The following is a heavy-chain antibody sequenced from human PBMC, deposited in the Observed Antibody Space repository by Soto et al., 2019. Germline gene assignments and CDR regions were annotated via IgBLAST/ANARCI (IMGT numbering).Heavy chain of an antibody. J-gene: IGHJ6*02. V-gene: IGHV3-53*01. CDR2: IYTAGHT. CDR3: AIFREPGRSTVFGVVVPGRYAMDV. D-gene: IGHD3-3*01. CDR1: GFSVRTNY. Sequence: GGSLRLSCVASGFSVRTNYMTWVHQAPGKGLEWVSVIYTAGHTNYANSVKGRFTVSRDTSQNTVYLQMNSLRPDDTAVYYCAIFREPGRSTVFGVVVPGRYAMDVWGQATTVTVSS.